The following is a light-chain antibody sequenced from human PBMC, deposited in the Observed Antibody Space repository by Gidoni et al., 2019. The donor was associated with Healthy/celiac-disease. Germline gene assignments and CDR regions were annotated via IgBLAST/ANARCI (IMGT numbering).Light chain of an antibody. J-gene: IGLJ2*01. Sequence: SVLPQPPSASGTPGHRVTISCSGSSSNIGINYVYWYQQLPGTAPKLLIYRNNQRPSGVTDRFSGSKSGTSASLAISGLRSEDEADYYCAAWDDSLSGLFGGGTKLTVL. CDR1: SSNIGINY. CDR2: RNN. CDR3: AAWDDSLSGL. V-gene: IGLV1-47*01.